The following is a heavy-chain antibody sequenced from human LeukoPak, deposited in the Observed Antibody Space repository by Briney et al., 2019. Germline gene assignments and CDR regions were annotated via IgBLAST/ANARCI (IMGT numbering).Heavy chain of an antibody. D-gene: IGHD3-3*01. V-gene: IGHV3-7*01. J-gene: IGHJ4*02. CDR2: IKPDGGEK. CDR3: ASGSLWSGILED. CDR1: GFTLSSYM. Sequence: GGSLRLSCAASGFTLSSYMMTWVRQAPGKGLGWVANIKPDGGEKFYVHSVMGRFTISRDNAKNSLYLQMNSLRAEDTAVYYCASGSLWSGILEDWGQGTLVIVSS.